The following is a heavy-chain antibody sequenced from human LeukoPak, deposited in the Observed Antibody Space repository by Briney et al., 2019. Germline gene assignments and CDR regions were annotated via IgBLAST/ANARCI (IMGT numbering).Heavy chain of an antibody. Sequence: SETLSLTCAVHGGSFSGYYWSWIRQPPGKGLEWIGEINHSGSTNYNPSLKSRVTISVDTSKNQFSLKLSSVTAADTAVYYCAREGITYYYDSSGYYPYWGQGTLVTVSS. CDR3: AREGITYYYDSSGYYPY. J-gene: IGHJ4*02. V-gene: IGHV4-34*01. CDR2: INHSGST. D-gene: IGHD3-22*01. CDR1: GGSFSGYY.